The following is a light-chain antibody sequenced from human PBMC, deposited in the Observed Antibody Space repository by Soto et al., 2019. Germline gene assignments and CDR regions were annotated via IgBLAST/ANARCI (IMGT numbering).Light chain of an antibody. CDR2: GVS. V-gene: IGKV3-15*01. J-gene: IGKJ4*01. Sequence: EIVMTQSPATLSVSPGERATVSCRASHRVSSYLAWYQQKPCQAPRLLIYGVSTRATGIPARFSGSGSGTEFTLTISSLQSEDFAIYYCQQYNNWPLTFGAGTKVDIK. CDR3: QQYNNWPLT. CDR1: HRVSSY.